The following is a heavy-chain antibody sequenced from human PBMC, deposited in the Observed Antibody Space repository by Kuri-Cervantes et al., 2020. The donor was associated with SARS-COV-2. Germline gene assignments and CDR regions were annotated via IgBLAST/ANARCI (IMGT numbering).Heavy chain of an antibody. CDR1: GYSFTSFG. CDR2: ISAFNGNT. CDR3: ARLDAVVYFGMDV. D-gene: IGHD5-18*01. J-gene: IGHJ6*02. Sequence: ASVKVSCKASGYSFTSFGTTWVRQAPGQGLEWMGWISAFNGNTNYAQKLRDRVALTTDTSTSIAYMELRTLRSDDTAVYYCARLDAVVYFGMDVWGQGTTVTVSS. V-gene: IGHV1-18*01.